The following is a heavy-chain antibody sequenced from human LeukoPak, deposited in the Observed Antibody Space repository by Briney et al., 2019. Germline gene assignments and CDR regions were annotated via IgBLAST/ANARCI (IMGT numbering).Heavy chain of an antibody. D-gene: IGHD6-19*01. CDR1: EFVFSSYE. CDR2: ITNSGGTI. V-gene: IGHV3-48*03. CDR3: ARFPHGWHSDY. J-gene: IGHJ4*02. Sequence: PGGSLRLSRVASEFVFSSYEMNWVRQAPGKGLEWVSYITNSGGTIHYADSVKGRFTISRDNSRNLLYPQMNSLRAEDTAVYYCARFPHGWHSDYGGQGTLGSVSP.